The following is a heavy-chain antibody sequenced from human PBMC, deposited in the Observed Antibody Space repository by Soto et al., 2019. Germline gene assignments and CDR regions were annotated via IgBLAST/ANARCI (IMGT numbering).Heavy chain of an antibody. CDR2: ISGSVAET. D-gene: IGHD3-10*01. J-gene: IGHJ4*02. Sequence: SLRLSCGVSGFPFAPSTMSWARQAPGKGLEWVSTISGSVAETSSADSVQGRFTISRDNSGDTLFLQMNSLRADDTAVYYCARSFDYGYIHHWGQGTLVTVSS. CDR1: GFPFAPST. CDR3: ARSFDYGYIHH. V-gene: IGHV3-23*01.